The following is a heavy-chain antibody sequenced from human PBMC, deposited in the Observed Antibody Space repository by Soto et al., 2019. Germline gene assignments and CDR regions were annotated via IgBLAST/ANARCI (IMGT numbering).Heavy chain of an antibody. V-gene: IGHV4-59*08. CDR1: GGSISSYY. CDR3: ASAGGVGGGSYDAFDI. D-gene: IGHD2-15*01. CDR2: IYYSGST. Sequence: QVQLQESGPGLVKPSETLSLTCTVSGGSISSYYWSWIRQPPGKGLEWIGYIYYSGSTNYNPSLKSRVTISVDTSKNQFSLKLSSVTAADTAVYYCASAGGVGGGSYDAFDIWGQGTMVTVSS. J-gene: IGHJ3*02.